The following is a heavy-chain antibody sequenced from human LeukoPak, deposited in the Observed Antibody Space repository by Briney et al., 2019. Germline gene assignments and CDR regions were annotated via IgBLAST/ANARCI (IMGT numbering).Heavy chain of an antibody. CDR3: AKEADSGAFDI. V-gene: IGHV3-9*01. D-gene: IGHD2-15*01. CDR2: ISWNSGNM. Sequence: QPGGSLRLSCVASGFTFDDYAMHWVRQAPGKGLEWVSGISWNSGNMGYADSVKGRFTISRDSAKNSLYLQMNSLRAEDTALYYCAKEADSGAFDIWGQGTMVTVSS. CDR1: GFTFDDYA. J-gene: IGHJ3*02.